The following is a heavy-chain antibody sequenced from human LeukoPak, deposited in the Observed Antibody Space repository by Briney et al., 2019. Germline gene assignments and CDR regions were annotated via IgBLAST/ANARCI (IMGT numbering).Heavy chain of an antibody. J-gene: IGHJ4*02. CDR1: GFTFSSYA. CDR2: ISGSGGST. D-gene: IGHD3-10*01. CDR3: AKDTGGFGKFIIHLDY. Sequence: GGSLRLSCAPSGFTFSSYAMSWVRQAPGKELEWVSAISGSGGSTYYADSVKGRFTISRDNSKNTLYLQMNSLRAEDTAVYYCAKDTGGFGKFIIHLDYWGQGTLVTVSS. V-gene: IGHV3-23*01.